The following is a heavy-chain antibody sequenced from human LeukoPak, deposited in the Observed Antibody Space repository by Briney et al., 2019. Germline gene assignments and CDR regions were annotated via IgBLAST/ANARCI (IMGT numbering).Heavy chain of an antibody. CDR3: VVTFGGVIVYSPMFDY. V-gene: IGHV3-64D*06. CDR2: ISSNGGST. J-gene: IGHJ4*02. Sequence: GGSLRLSCSASGFTLSSYAMHWVRQAPGKGLEYVLAISSNGGSTYYADSVKGRFTISRDNSKNTLYLQMSSLRAEDTAVYYCVVTFGGVIVYSPMFDYWGQGTLVTVSS. D-gene: IGHD3-16*02. CDR1: GFTLSSYA.